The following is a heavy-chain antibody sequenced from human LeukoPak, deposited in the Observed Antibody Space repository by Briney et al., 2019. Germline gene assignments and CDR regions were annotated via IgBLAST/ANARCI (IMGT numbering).Heavy chain of an antibody. CDR1: GITFSSYA. CDR3: ARDRLVY. V-gene: IGHV3-21*01. D-gene: IGHD2-21*01. J-gene: IGHJ4*02. CDR2: ISSSSSYI. Sequence: PGGSLRLSCAASGITFSSYAMSWVRQAPGKGLEWVSSISSSSSYIYYADSVKGRFTISRDNAKNSLYLQMNSLRAEDTAVYYCARDRLVYWGQGTLVTVSS.